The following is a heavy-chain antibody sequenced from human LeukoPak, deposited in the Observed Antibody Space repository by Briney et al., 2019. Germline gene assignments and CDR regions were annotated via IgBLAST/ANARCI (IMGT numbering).Heavy chain of an antibody. CDR2: INSDGSST. D-gene: IGHD3-22*01. V-gene: IGHV3-74*01. J-gene: IGHJ4*02. Sequence: GGSLRLSCAASGFTFSNYWMHWVRQAPGKGLVWVSRINSDGSSTSYADSVKGRFTISRDNAKNTLYPQMNGLRAEDTAVYYCARDGDSSGYYVNFDYWGQGTLVTVSS. CDR3: ARDGDSSGYYVNFDY. CDR1: GFTFSNYW.